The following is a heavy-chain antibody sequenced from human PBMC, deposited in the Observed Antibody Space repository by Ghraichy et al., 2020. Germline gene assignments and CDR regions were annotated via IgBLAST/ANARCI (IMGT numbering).Heavy chain of an antibody. J-gene: IGHJ4*02. D-gene: IGHD3-22*01. CDR1: GGSISNGNYY. CDR2: IYYTGST. CDR3: ARVYYDSSGAYYFDY. V-gene: IGHV4-31*03. Sequence: SETLPLTCSVSGGSISNGNYYWSWIRQHPGKGLEWIGYIYYTGSTYYNPSLRSRVTQSVDTSKNQFSLKLSSVTAADTAVYYCARVYYDSSGAYYFDYWGQGTLVTVSS.